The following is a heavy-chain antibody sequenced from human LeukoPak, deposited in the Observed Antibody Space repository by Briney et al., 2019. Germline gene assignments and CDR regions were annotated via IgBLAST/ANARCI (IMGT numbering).Heavy chain of an antibody. Sequence: GGSLRLSCAASGFTFRSYGMTWARQAPGRGREGVSAISGSGDSTYYADSVKGRFTISRDNYRNTLYLQMNSLRAGDTAVYYCAKSFRSTSLDYWGQGTLVTVSS. D-gene: IGHD2-2*01. V-gene: IGHV3-23*01. J-gene: IGHJ4*02. CDR3: AKSFRSTSLDY. CDR1: GFTFRSYG. CDR2: ISGSGDST.